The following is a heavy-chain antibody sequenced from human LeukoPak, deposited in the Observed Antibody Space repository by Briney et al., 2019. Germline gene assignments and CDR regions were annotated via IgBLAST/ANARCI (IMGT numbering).Heavy chain of an antibody. V-gene: IGHV3-7*01. CDR2: IKKDGSEK. CDR3: ARGQYYYDTSGYNVFYFDY. CDR1: GFTFSSYW. J-gene: IGHJ4*02. D-gene: IGHD3-22*01. Sequence: GGSLRLSCAASGFTFSSYWMSWVRQAPGKGLEWVANIKKDGSEKYYVDSVKGRFTISRDNAKNSMYLQMNSLRAEDMAVHYCARGQYYYDTSGYNVFYFDYWGPGTLVTVSS.